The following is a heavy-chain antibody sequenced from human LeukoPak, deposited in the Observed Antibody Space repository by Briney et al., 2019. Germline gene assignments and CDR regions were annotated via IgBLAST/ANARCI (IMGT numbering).Heavy chain of an antibody. CDR1: GYTFSSFG. CDR2: IGAYNGDT. V-gene: IGHV1-18*04. J-gene: IGHJ4*02. D-gene: IGHD2-15*01. CDR3: TRDQCRGDNCPSFDY. Sequence: GASVKVSCNPSGYTFSSFGISLVRQAPGQGLEWMGWIGAYNGDTNYAQKFQGRVTMTTDTSTSTAYMDLRSLRSDDTAVYYCTRDQCRGDNCPSFDYWGQGTLVTVSS.